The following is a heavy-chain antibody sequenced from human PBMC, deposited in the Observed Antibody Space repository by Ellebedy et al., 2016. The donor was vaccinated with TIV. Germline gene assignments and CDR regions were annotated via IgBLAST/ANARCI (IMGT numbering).Heavy chain of an antibody. CDR3: ASTVYGYYYYYCMDV. J-gene: IGHJ6*02. V-gene: IGHV3-23*01. CDR1: GFSFSNYA. D-gene: IGHD2/OR15-2a*01. Sequence: GESLKISCASSGFSFSNYAMSWVRQAPGKGLEWVSAISGSGVSTYYADSVKGRFTISRDNSKNTLYLQMNSLSAKDTAVYYCASTVYGYYYYYCMDVWGQGTTVTVSS. CDR2: ISGSGVST.